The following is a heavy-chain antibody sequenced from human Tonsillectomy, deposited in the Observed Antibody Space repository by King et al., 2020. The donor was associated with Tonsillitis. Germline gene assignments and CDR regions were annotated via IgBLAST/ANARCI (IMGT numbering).Heavy chain of an antibody. V-gene: IGHV3-30-3*01. CDR3: ARDEARGYSYGIADY. Sequence: VQLVESGGGVVQPGRSLRLSCAASGFTLSSYAMHWVRQAPGKGLEWAAIISFDGSNTYYADSVKGRFTISRDNSKNTLYLQMDSLRAEDTALYYCARDEARGYSYGIADYWGQGTLVTVSS. CDR1: GFTLSSYA. D-gene: IGHD5-18*01. J-gene: IGHJ4*02. CDR2: ISFDGSNT.